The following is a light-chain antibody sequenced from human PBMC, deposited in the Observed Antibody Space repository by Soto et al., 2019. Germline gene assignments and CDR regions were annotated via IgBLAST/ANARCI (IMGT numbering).Light chain of an antibody. CDR2: SNN. CDR3: AAWDDSLNGHWV. Sequence: QSVRTQPPSASGTPGQRVTISCSGSSSNIGSNPVNWYQQLPGTAPKVLIYSNNQRPSGVPDRFSGSKSGTSASLAISGLQSEDEADYYCAAWDDSLNGHWVFGGGTKLTVL. V-gene: IGLV1-44*01. CDR1: SSNIGSNP. J-gene: IGLJ3*02.